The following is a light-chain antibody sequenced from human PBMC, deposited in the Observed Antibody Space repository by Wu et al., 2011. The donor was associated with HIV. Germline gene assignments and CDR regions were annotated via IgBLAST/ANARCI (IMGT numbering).Light chain of an antibody. CDR3: QHRRT. J-gene: IGKJ5*01. Sequence: EIVLTQSPATLSLSPGQRATLSCRASQSVSSSLAWYQQKPGQTPRLLIFNTSNRATGTPARFSGRGSGTDFTLSISSLESDDFAVYYCQHRRTFGQGTRLQIK. CDR1: QSVSSS. CDR2: NTS. V-gene: IGKV3-11*01.